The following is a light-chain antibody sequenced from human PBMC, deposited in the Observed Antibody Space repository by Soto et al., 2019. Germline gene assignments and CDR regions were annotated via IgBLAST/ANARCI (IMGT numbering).Light chain of an antibody. J-gene: IGKJ5*01. CDR1: QFLSSC. CDR2: DTS. V-gene: IGKV3-11*01. Sequence: EVVLTQSPATLSLAPGERATLSCRASQFLSSCLAWYQQKPGQPPRLLIYDTSNRATGIPARFSGSRSGTDFTLTISSLEPEDFGVYFCHQRNKFGQGTRLEIK. CDR3: HQRNK.